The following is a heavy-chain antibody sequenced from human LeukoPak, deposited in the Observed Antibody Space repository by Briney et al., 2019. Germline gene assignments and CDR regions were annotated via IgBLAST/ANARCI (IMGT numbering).Heavy chain of an antibody. CDR2: INPNSGGT. CDR3: ARDLNTAMVIEAYDN. J-gene: IGHJ4*02. D-gene: IGHD5-18*01. CDR1: GYTFTGYY. Sequence: ASVKVSCKASGYTFTGYYMHWVRQAPGQGLEWMGWINPNSGGTNYAQKFQGRVTMTRDTSISTAYMELSRLRSDDTAVYYCARDLNTAMVIEAYDNWGQGTLVTVSS. V-gene: IGHV1-2*02.